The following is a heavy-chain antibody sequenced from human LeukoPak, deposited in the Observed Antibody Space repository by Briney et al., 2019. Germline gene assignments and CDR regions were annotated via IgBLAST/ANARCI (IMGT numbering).Heavy chain of an antibody. J-gene: IGHJ4*02. D-gene: IGHD3-9*01. Sequence: ASVTVSCKVSGYTLTELSMHWVRQAPGKGLEWMGGFDPEDGETIYAQKFQGRVTMTEDTSTDTAYMELSSLRSEDTAVYYCATEGGGLPGWPYFDYWGQGTLVTVSS. CDR2: FDPEDGET. CDR1: GYTLTELS. CDR3: ATEGGGLPGWPYFDY. V-gene: IGHV1-24*01.